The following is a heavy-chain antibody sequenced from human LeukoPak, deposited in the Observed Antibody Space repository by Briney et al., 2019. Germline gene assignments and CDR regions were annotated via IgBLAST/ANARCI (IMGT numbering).Heavy chain of an antibody. V-gene: IGHV4-59*01. CDR3: ARTGWFTYYYYMDV. CDR2: IYYSGST. D-gene: IGHD3-10*01. Sequence: SETLSLTCTVSGGSISSYYWSWIRQPPGKGLEWLGYIYYSGSTNYNPSLKSRVTISVDTSKNQFSLKLSSVTAADTAVYYCARTGWFTYYYYMDVWGKGPRSPSP. CDR1: GGSISSYY. J-gene: IGHJ6*03.